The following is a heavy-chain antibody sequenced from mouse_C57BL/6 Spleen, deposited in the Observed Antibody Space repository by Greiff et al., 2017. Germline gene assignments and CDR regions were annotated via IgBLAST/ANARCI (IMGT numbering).Heavy chain of an antibody. CDR2: INPNYGTT. CDR1: GYSFTDYN. Sequence: VQLQQSGPELVKPGASVKISCKASGYSFTDYNMNWVKQSNGKRLEWIGVINPNYGTTSYNQKFKGKATLTVDQSSSTAYMQLNSQTSEDAAFYYGARNYVRQWSYYFDYWGQGTTLTVSS. D-gene: IGHD1-1*01. V-gene: IGHV1-39*01. J-gene: IGHJ2*01. CDR3: ARNYVRQWSYYFDY.